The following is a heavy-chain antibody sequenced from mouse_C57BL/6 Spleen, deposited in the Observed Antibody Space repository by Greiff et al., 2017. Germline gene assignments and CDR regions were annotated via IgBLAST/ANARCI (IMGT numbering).Heavy chain of an antibody. D-gene: IGHD1-1*01. J-gene: IGHJ2*01. CDR2: INPSIGGT. V-gene: IGHV1-53*01. Sequence: QVQLQQPGTELVKPGASVKLSCKASGYTFTSYWMHWVKQRPGQGLEWIGNINPSIGGTNYNEKFKSKATLTVDNSASTAYMQLSRLTSEDSAVYYCAARNRITTVVPFDYWGQGTALTVSS. CDR1: GYTFTSYW. CDR3: AARNRITTVVPFDY.